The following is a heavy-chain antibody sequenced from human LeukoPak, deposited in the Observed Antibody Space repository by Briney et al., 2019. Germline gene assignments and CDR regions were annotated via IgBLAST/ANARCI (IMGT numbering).Heavy chain of an antibody. J-gene: IGHJ4*02. CDR1: GGSFSGYY. CDR2: INHSGST. V-gene: IGHV4-34*01. Sequence: SETLSLTCAVYGGSFSGYYWSWIRQPPGKGLEWIGEINHSGSTNYNPSLKSRVTISVDTSKNQFSLKLSSVTAADTAVYYCARDYGDYDLDYWGQGTLVTVSS. D-gene: IGHD4-17*01. CDR3: ARDYGDYDLDY.